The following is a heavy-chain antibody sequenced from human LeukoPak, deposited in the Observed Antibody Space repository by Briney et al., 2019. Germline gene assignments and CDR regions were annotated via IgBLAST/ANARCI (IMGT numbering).Heavy chain of an antibody. V-gene: IGHV4-34*01. CDR2: INHSGST. CDR1: GGSFSGYY. Sequence: SETLSLTRAVYGGSFSGYYWSWIRQPPGKGLEWIGEINHSGSTNYNPSLKSRVTISVDTSKNQFSLKLSSVTAADTAVYYCARLHYYDSSGYYYFDYWGQGTLVTVSS. CDR3: ARLHYYDSSGYYYFDY. D-gene: IGHD3-22*01. J-gene: IGHJ4*02.